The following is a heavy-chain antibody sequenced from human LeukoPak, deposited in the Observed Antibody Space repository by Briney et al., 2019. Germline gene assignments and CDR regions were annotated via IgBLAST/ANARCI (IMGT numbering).Heavy chain of an antibody. V-gene: IGHV4-4*07. Sequence: SETLSLTCTVSGGSISSYYWSWIRQPAGKGLEWIGRIYTSGSTNYNPSLKSRVTMSVDTSKNQFSLKLSSVTAADTAVYYCARDLGYCTNGVCYYYYMDVWGKGTTVNVSS. CDR1: GGSISSYY. CDR2: IYTSGST. J-gene: IGHJ6*03. CDR3: ARDLGYCTNGVCYYYYMDV. D-gene: IGHD2-8*01.